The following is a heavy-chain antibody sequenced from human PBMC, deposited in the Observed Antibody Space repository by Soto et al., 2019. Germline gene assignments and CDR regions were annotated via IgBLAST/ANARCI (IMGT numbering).Heavy chain of an antibody. V-gene: IGHV3-53*01. D-gene: IGHD7-27*01. CDR2: IFSGGRT. CDR1: GFTISTNY. J-gene: IGHJ4*01. Sequence: PGGSLRLSCAASGFTISTNYMSWVRQAPGKGLEWVSVIFSGGRTYYADSVKGRFTISRDISKNTLYLQMNSLRADDTAVYYCARVPDTGGRDFFDCWGHGTLVT. CDR3: ARVPDTGGRDFFDC.